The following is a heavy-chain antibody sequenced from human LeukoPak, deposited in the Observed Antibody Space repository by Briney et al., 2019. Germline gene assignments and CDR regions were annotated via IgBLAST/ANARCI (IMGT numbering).Heavy chain of an antibody. V-gene: IGHV7-4-1*02. Sequence: ASVKVSCKASGYTFTSYAMSWVRQAPGQGLEWMGWINTDTGIPTYAQGFTGQFVFSLDASVSTAYLQISNLKAEDTALYYCARGRRYCDSTTCYGYYYMDVWGKGTTVTVSS. CDR3: ARGRRYCDSTTCYGYYYMDV. CDR2: INTDTGIP. D-gene: IGHD2-2*01. J-gene: IGHJ6*03. CDR1: GYTFTSYA.